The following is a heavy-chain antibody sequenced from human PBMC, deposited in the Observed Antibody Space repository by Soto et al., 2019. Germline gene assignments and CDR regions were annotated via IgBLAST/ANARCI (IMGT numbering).Heavy chain of an antibody. D-gene: IGHD3-10*01. CDR1: GYTFTSYG. CDR2: ISAYNGNT. J-gene: IGHJ6*02. Sequence: ASLKVSCKASGYTFTSYGICCVRQAPGQGLEWMGWISAYNGNTNYAQHLQGRVSMTTDTSTSTAYMDLRSLRSDDTAVYYRDRDPGITSSGAYSMYYYGTPVSGQGTTVTVSS. CDR3: DRDPGITSSGAYSMYYYGTPV. V-gene: IGHV1-18*01.